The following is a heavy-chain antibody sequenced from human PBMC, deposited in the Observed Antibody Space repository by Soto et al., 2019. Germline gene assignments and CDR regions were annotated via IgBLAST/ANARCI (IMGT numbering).Heavy chain of an antibody. CDR1: GFTFRNYA. Sequence: PGGSVRLSCIASGFTFRNYAMAWVRQAPGEDLEWVSAIGTSGTPTLYADSVKSRFSISRDDSRNTVSLQMNSLGVEDTATYYCTRILWSSRRDALDIWGQGTTVTVSS. CDR2: IGTSGTPT. J-gene: IGHJ6*02. D-gene: IGHD2-21*01. V-gene: IGHV3-23*01. CDR3: TRILWSSRRDALDI.